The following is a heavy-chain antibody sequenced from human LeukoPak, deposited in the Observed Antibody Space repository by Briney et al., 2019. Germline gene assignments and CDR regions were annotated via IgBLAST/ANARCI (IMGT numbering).Heavy chain of an antibody. CDR2: INHSGST. Sequence: SETLSLTCAVYGGSFSGYYWSWIRQPPGKGLEWIGEINHSGSTNYNPSLKSRVTISVDTSKNQFSLKLSSVTAADTAVYYCARHVSHCSSTSCYGSPYYYYYMDVWGKGTTVTISS. D-gene: IGHD2-2*01. J-gene: IGHJ6*03. CDR3: ARHVSHCSSTSCYGSPYYYYYMDV. CDR1: GGSFSGYY. V-gene: IGHV4-34*01.